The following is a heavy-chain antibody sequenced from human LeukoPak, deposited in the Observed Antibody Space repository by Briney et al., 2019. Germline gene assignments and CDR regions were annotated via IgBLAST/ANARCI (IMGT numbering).Heavy chain of an antibody. Sequence: SQTLSLTCTVSGGSLSSVDYYWSWIRQPPGKGLEWIGYISYSGDTYYNPSLKSRVTISVDTSKNQFSLKLNFVTAADTAVYYCVGATNEIDYWGQGTLVTVSS. CDR2: ISYSGDT. D-gene: IGHD1-26*01. V-gene: IGHV4-30-4*01. CDR1: GGSLSSVDYY. J-gene: IGHJ4*02. CDR3: VGATNEIDY.